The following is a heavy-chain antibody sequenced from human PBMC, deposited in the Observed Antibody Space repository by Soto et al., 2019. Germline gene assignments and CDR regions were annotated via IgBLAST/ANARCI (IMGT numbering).Heavy chain of an antibody. J-gene: IGHJ6*02. CDR3: ARELSIAARRDYYYYGMDV. D-gene: IGHD6-6*01. Sequence: QVQLQESGPGLVKPSQTLSLTCTVSGGSISSGGYYWSWIRQHPGKGLEWIGYIYYSGSTYYNPSLKSRVTISVDTSKNQFSLKLSSVTAADTAVYYCARELSIAARRDYYYYGMDVWGQGTTVTVSS. CDR2: IYYSGST. V-gene: IGHV4-31*03. CDR1: GGSISSGGYY.